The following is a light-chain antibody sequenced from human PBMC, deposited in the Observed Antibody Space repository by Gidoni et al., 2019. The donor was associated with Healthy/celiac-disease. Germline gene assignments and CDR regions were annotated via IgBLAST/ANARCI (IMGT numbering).Light chain of an antibody. J-gene: IGKJ4*01. V-gene: IGKV3-11*01. CDR2: DAS. CDR1: QSVSSY. Sequence: EIVLTQSPATLSLSPGERATLSCRASQSVSSYLAWYQQKPGQAPRLLIYDASNRATGIPARFSGSGSGTDFTLTISSLESEDFAVYYCQQRSNWPPVLTFXGXTKVEIK. CDR3: QQRSNWPPVLT.